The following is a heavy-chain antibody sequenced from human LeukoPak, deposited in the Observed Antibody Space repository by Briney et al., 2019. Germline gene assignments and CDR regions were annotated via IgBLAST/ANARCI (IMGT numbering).Heavy chain of an antibody. CDR3: ARDLPPLFCSSTSCYQGPGNYYYYYYMDV. D-gene: IGHD2-2*01. J-gene: IGHJ6*03. V-gene: IGHV4-59*01. CDR2: IYYSGST. CDR1: GGSISSYY. Sequence: PSETLSLTCTVSGGSISSYYWSWIRQPPGKGLEWIGYIYYSGSTNYNPSLTSRATIAVDTSKNQFSLQLRSVTAADTAVYYCARDLPPLFCSSTSCYQGPGNYYYYYYMDVWGKGTTVTVSS.